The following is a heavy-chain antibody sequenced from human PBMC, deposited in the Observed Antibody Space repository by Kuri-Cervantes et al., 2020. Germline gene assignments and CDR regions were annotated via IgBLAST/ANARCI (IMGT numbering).Heavy chain of an antibody. D-gene: IGHD6-19*01. V-gene: IGHV4-59*12. CDR1: GGSISSYY. J-gene: IGHJ3*02. Sequence: GSLRLSCTVSGGSISSYYWSWIRQPPGKGLEWIGYIYYSGSTNYNPSLKSRVTISVDTSKNQFSLKLSSVTAADTAVYYCAREYGLGGSSGWYEVPLPSGAFDIWGQGTMVTVSS. CDR3: AREYGLGGSSGWYEVPLPSGAFDI. CDR2: IYYSGST.